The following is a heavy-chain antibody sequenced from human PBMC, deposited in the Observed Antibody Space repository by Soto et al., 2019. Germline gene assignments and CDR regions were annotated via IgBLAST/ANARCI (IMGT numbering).Heavy chain of an antibody. D-gene: IGHD3-10*01. J-gene: IGHJ4*02. V-gene: IGHV1-18*01. CDR1: GYTFTSYG. CDR3: ARDRRGTMVRGVTLDY. CDR2: ISAYNGNT. Sequence: ASVKVSCKASGYTFTSYGISWVRQAPGQGLEWMGWISAYNGNTNYAQKLQGRVTMTTDTSTSTAYMELRSLRSDDTAVYYCARDRRGTMVRGVTLDYWGQGTLVTVSS.